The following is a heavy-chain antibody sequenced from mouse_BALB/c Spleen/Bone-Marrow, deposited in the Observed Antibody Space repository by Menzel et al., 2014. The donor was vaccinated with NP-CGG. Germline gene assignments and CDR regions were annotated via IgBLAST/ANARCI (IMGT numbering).Heavy chain of an antibody. J-gene: IGHJ1*01. Sequence: DVKLVESGAELVKPGASVKLSCTASGFNIKDTYTHWEKQRPEQGLEWIGRIDPANGNTKYDPKFQGKATITADTSSNTAYLQLSSLTSEDTAVYYCASYRYGWYFDVWGAGTTVTVSS. D-gene: IGHD2-14*01. CDR1: GFNIKDTY. V-gene: IGHV14-3*02. CDR2: IDPANGNT. CDR3: ASYRYGWYFDV.